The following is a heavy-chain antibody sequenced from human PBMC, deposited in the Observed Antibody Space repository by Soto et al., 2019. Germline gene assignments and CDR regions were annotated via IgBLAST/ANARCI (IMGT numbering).Heavy chain of an antibody. J-gene: IGHJ6*02. D-gene: IGHD3-22*01. CDR1: GYTFTSYG. CDR3: ARGGYYDSSGTRNYHYYGMNV. V-gene: IGHV1-18*01. CDR2: ISAYNGNT. Sequence: SVKVSCKASGYTFTSYGISWVRQAPGQGLEWMGWISAYNGNTNYAQKLQGRVSMTTDTSSNTAYMELRSLRSDDTAMYYCARGGYYDSSGTRNYHYYGMNVWGQGTTVTVSS.